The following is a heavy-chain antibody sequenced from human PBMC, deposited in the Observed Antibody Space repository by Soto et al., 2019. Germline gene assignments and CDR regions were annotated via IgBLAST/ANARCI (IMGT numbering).Heavy chain of an antibody. J-gene: IGHJ5*02. D-gene: IGHD1-26*01. CDR3: AREVATRILMGLLDP. CDR2: INHSGST. Sequence: SETLSLTCAVYGGSFSGYYWSWIRQPPGKGLEWIGEINHSGSTNYNPSLKSRVTISVDTSKNQFSLKLSSVTAADTAVYYCAREVATRILMGLLDPSAKGTMVTVSS. CDR1: GGSFSGYY. V-gene: IGHV4-34*01.